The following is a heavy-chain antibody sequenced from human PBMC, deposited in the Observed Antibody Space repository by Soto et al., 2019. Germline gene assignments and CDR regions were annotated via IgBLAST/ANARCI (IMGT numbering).Heavy chain of an antibody. CDR2: IYSSGGS. J-gene: IGHJ4*02. CDR3: VREANYYDSSGYWDDY. Sequence: SETLSLTCTVSGGSVSGGSYYWSWIRQPPGKGLEWIGYIYSSGGSNYSPSLKSRVTISVDTSKNQFTLKLRSVTAADTAVYYCVREANYYDSSGYWDDYWGQGTLVTVSS. D-gene: IGHD3-22*01. CDR1: GGSVSGGSYY. V-gene: IGHV4-61*01.